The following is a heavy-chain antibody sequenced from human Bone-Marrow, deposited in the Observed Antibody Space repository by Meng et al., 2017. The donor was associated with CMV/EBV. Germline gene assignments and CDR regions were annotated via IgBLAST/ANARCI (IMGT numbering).Heavy chain of an antibody. Sequence: SETLSLTCSVSGGSISSSSYYWGWIRQPPGKGLEWIGSIYYSGSTYYNPSLKGRVTISVDTSNNQFSLKLSSVTAADTAVYYCARLSYYYDSSGYFFDYWGQGTLVTVSS. CDR3: ARLSYYYDSSGYFFDY. V-gene: IGHV4-39*07. CDR1: GGSISSSSYY. J-gene: IGHJ4*02. CDR2: IYYSGST. D-gene: IGHD3-22*01.